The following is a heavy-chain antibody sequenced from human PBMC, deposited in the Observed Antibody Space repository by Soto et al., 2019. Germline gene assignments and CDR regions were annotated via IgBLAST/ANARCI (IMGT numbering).Heavy chain of an antibody. V-gene: IGHV1-18*01. J-gene: IGHJ6*02. CDR2: ISAYNGNT. Sequence: ASVKVSCKASGYSFTSYGSSWVRQAPGQGLEWMGWISAYNGNTNYAQKLQGRVTMTTDTSTSTAYMELRSLRSDDTAVYYCARDYDIVVVPAAISFYYYGMDVWGQGTTVTVSS. CDR1: GYSFTSYG. D-gene: IGHD2-2*02. CDR3: ARDYDIVVVPAAISFYYYGMDV.